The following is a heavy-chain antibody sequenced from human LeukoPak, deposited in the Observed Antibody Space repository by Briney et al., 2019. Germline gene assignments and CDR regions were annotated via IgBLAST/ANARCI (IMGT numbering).Heavy chain of an antibody. Sequence: GGSLRLSCAASGFTFSSYSMNWVRQAPGKGLEWVSSISSSSSYIYYADSVKGRFTISRDNAKNSLYLQMNSLRAEDTAVYYCARDPSAGDYLFDYWGQGTLVTVSS. J-gene: IGHJ4*02. CDR3: ARDPSAGDYLFDY. D-gene: IGHD4-17*01. V-gene: IGHV3-21*01. CDR2: ISSSSSYI. CDR1: GFTFSSYS.